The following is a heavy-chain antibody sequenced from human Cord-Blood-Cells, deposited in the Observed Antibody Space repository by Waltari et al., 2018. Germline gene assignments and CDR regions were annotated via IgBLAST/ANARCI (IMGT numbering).Heavy chain of an antibody. CDR2: IGSSGSYI. CDR3: ARGWFDP. J-gene: IGHJ5*02. CDR1: GFTFSSYS. V-gene: IGHV3-21*01. Sequence: EVQLVESGGGLVKPGGSLRLSCAASGFTFSSYSMNWVRQAPGKGRGGVASIGSSGSYIDDADSGKGGFTISRDNARNSLYLQMNSRRAEDTAVYYCARGWFDPWGQGTLVTVSS.